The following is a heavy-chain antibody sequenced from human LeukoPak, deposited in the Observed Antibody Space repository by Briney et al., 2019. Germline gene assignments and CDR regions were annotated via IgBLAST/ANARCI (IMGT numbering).Heavy chain of an antibody. J-gene: IGHJ4*02. CDR1: GGSFSGYY. D-gene: IGHD3-16*01. Sequence: SETLSLTCAVYGGSFSGYYWSWIRQPPGKGLEWIGEINHSGSTNYNPSLKSRVTISVDTSKNQFSLKLSSVTAADTAVYYCAREGEMGIDYWGQGTLVTVSS. V-gene: IGHV4-34*01. CDR3: AREGEMGIDY. CDR2: INHSGST.